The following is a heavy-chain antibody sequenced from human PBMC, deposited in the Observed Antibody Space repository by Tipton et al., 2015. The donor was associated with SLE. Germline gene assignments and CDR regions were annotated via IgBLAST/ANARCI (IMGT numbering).Heavy chain of an antibody. J-gene: IGHJ4*02. CDR3: ARDSLGFDY. V-gene: IGHV4-39*07. CDR2: IYYSGSSYYSGNT. D-gene: IGHD1-26*01. Sequence: TLSLTCTVSGDSISSTTFYWGWVRQPPGKGLEWIGKIYYSGSSYYSGNTYYNPSLKSRVTISVDASKDQFSLELESVTAADTAVYFCARDSLGFDYWGQGTLVIVSS. CDR1: GDSISSTTFY.